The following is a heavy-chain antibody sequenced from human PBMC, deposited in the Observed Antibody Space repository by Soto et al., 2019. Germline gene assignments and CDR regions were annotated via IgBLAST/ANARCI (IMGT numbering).Heavy chain of an antibody. D-gene: IGHD4-17*01. J-gene: IGHJ4*02. CDR3: ARASPYGDYALDY. CDR2: ISYSGST. Sequence: PSETLSLTCTVSGGSISSGGYYWIWIRQPPGKGLEWIGYISYSGSTNYNPSLKSRPTISVDTSKNQFSLKLRSVTAADTAVYYCARASPYGDYALDYWGQGTLVTVSS. CDR1: GGSISSGGYY. V-gene: IGHV4-61*08.